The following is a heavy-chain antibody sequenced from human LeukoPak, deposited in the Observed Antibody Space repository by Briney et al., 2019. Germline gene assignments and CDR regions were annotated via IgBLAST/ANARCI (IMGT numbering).Heavy chain of an antibody. Sequence: GGSLRLSCAASGFTFSTYGLHWVRQAPGKGLEWVAFIRHDETTQYYADSVKGRFTISRDNSKNTLYLQMNSLRAEDTAVYYCARLGSYYDMDVWGPGTTVTVSS. CDR1: GFTFSTYG. CDR2: IRHDETTQ. CDR3: ARLGSYYDMDV. J-gene: IGHJ6*02. D-gene: IGHD3-10*01. V-gene: IGHV3-30*02.